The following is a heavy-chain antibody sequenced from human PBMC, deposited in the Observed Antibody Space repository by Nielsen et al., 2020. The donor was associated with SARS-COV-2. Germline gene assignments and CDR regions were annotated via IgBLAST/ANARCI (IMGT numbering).Heavy chain of an antibody. J-gene: IGHJ6*02. V-gene: IGHV3-11*04. CDR1: GFFFSEYY. Sequence: GGYLRLSCAASGFFFSEYYMGWVRQAPGKGLEWVSYISSSGSTIYYADSVRGRFTISRDNAKNSLYLQMDSLRAEDTALYYCARDPYYGSGTYRFYGMDLWGQGTTVTVSS. CDR2: ISSSGSTI. CDR3: ARDPYYGSGTYRFYGMDL. D-gene: IGHD3-10*01.